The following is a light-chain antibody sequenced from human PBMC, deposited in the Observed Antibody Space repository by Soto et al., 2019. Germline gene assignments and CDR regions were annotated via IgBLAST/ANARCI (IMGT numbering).Light chain of an antibody. CDR3: QQYNKWPLT. CDR2: FAS. J-gene: IGKJ4*01. Sequence: EIVMTQSPATLSVSPGERATLSCRASESVSNNLAWYQQKPGQAPRLLIYFASTRDTGIPARFSGSGSGTGFTLTISSLQSEDFAVYYCQQYNKWPLTFGGGTKVETK. V-gene: IGKV3-15*01. CDR1: ESVSNN.